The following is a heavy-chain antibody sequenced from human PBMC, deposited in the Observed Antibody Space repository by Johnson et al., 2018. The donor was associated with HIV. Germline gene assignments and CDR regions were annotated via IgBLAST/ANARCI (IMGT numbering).Heavy chain of an antibody. J-gene: IGHJ3*02. CDR1: GFTFSNSW. V-gene: IGHV3-7*03. D-gene: IGHD6-6*01. Sequence: VQLVESGGGVVQPGRSLRLSCTASGFTFSNSWMSWVRQAPGKGLEWVANIKQDGSEKYYVDSVKGRSIISRDNAKNSLYLQMNSLRAEDTALYYCAKGIAARPAGAFDIWGQGTMVTVSS. CDR2: IKQDGSEK. CDR3: AKGIAARPAGAFDI.